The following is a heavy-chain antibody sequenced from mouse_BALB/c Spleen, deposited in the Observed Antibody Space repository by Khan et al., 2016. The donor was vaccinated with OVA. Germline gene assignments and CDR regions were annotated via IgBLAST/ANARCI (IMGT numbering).Heavy chain of an antibody. D-gene: IGHD1-1*01. V-gene: IGHV3-2*02. J-gene: IGHJ2*01. Sequence: EVQLQESGPGLVKPSQSLSLTCTVTGYSITSGYAWNWIRQFPGNKLEWMGYISYSGVTSYTPSLKSRISITRDTSKNQFFLQFTSVTTEDTATYYCARGNYYGYYFDYWGQGTTLTVSS. CDR3: ARGNYYGYYFDY. CDR1: GYSITSGYA. CDR2: ISYSGVT.